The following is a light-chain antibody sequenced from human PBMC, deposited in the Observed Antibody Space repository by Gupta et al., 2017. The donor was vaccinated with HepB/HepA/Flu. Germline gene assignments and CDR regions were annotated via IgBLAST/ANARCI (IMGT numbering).Light chain of an antibody. V-gene: IGLV3-21*03. CDR1: DIRSKS. Sequence: SYVLAQPPSVSVAPGKTARITCGGNDIRSKSVHWYQQRPGQAPVLVLYDYRDRPSGIPERFSGSNSGNTATLTISRVEAGDEADDYCQVWDTSSDHWVFGGGTKLTVL. CDR2: DYR. CDR3: QVWDTSSDHWV. J-gene: IGLJ3*02.